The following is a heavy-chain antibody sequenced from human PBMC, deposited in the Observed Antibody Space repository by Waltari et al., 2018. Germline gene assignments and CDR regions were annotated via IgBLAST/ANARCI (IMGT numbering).Heavy chain of an antibody. D-gene: IGHD2-21*02. Sequence: QVQLRASGPGRVKCEGTLSMACTVADVSVINDFWNWIRQPPGKALEWIGYIRHTGITTVNPSLRSRVSMSVDTSKSQSSLKVTSVTATDTAVYYCARWESDWRAFNVWGQGTTVTVSS. CDR1: DVSVINDF. J-gene: IGHJ3*01. V-gene: IGHV4-59*08. CDR3: ARWESDWRAFNV. CDR2: IRHTGIT.